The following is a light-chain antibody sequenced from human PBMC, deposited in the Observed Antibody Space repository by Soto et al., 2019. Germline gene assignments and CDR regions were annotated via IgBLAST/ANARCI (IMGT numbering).Light chain of an antibody. J-gene: IGKJ2*01. CDR3: QQYNNGPPYT. CDR1: QSVGSR. Sequence: EIVMTQSPATLSVSPGERATLSCRASQSVGSRLAWYQQIPGQAPRLLIYDASTRATSIPARFSGSGSGTEFTLTISSLQSEDFAVYYCQQYNNGPPYTFGQGIKLEIK. V-gene: IGKV3-15*01. CDR2: DAS.